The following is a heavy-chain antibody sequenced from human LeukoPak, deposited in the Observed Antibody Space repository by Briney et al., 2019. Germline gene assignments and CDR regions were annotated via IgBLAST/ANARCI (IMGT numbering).Heavy chain of an antibody. D-gene: IGHD1-26*01. CDR2: ISAYNGNT. Sequence: ASVKVSCKASGYTFTSYGISWVRQAPGQGLEWMGWISAYNGNTNYAQKFQGRVTMTTDTSTTTAYMELRGLRSDDTAIYYCARYGIVVVDYWGQGTQVTVSS. CDR1: GYTFTSYG. J-gene: IGHJ4*02. CDR3: ARYGIVVVDY. V-gene: IGHV1-18*01.